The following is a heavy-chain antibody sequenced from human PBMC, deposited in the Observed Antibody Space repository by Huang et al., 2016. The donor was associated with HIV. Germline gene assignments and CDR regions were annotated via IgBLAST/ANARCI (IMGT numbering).Heavy chain of an antibody. Sequence: QVVLVESGGGVVRPGGSLRLSCELSGSTFSRYSMNWVRQAPGKGLEWLAFIRFDARHTYYTDSVKGRFTISRDNSRSTVSLQMDVLTDEDTAIYYCSTGSGSYLDFWGQGTLVTVSS. CDR1: GSTFSRYS. J-gene: IGHJ4*02. CDR3: STGSGSYLDF. D-gene: IGHD1-26*01. V-gene: IGHV3-30*02. CDR2: IRFDARHT.